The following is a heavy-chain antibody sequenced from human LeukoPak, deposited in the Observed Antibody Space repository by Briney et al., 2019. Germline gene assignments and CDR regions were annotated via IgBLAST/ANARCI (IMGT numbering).Heavy chain of an antibody. CDR3: AKDGGGIAVVWAFDI. Sequence: GGSLRLSCAASGFTFSSYGMHWARQAPGKGLEWVAVISYDGSNKYYADSVKGRFTISRDNSKNTLYLQMNSLRAEDTAVYYCAKDGGGIAVVWAFDIWGQGTMVTVSS. V-gene: IGHV3-30*18. D-gene: IGHD6-19*01. CDR1: GFTFSSYG. J-gene: IGHJ3*02. CDR2: ISYDGSNK.